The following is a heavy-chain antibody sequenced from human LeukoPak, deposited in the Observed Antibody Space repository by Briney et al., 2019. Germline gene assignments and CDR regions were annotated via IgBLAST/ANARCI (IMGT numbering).Heavy chain of an antibody. D-gene: IGHD5-18*01. CDR2: IDHRGRA. V-gene: IGHV4-34*01. CDR1: GTSFSGYY. Sequence: SETLSLTCAVYGTSFSGYYWSWIRQPPAKGLEWIGEIDHRGRAKYNPSLKSRVSTSIDTSKNQFSPNLSSVTAADTAVYYCARDVDTALMDVWGEGTTVIVSS. J-gene: IGHJ6*04. CDR3: ARDVDTALMDV.